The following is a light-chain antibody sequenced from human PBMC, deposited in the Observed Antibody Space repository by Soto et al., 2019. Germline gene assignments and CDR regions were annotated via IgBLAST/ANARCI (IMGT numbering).Light chain of an antibody. J-gene: IGLJ2*01. CDR2: EDI. CDR3: CSYAGGASVV. Sequence: QSALTQPASVSGSPGQSITISCTGTISDVGRYNLVSWYQQHPDKAPKLIIYEDIERPSGVSHRFSGSTSGNTASLTISGLHTEDEAKYFCCSYAGGASVVFGGGTKVTVL. CDR1: ISDVGRYNL. V-gene: IGLV2-23*01.